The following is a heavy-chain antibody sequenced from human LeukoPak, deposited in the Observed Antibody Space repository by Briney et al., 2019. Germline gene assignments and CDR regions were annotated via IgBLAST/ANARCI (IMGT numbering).Heavy chain of an antibody. Sequence: GALRLSCAAFGFTFSSYWMSWVRQAPGKGLEWVANIKQDGSEKYYVDSVKGRFTISRDNAKNSLYLQMNSLRAEDTAVYYCARDMGYDFWSGPPSYAFDIWGQGTMVTVSS. D-gene: IGHD3-3*01. J-gene: IGHJ3*02. V-gene: IGHV3-7*01. CDR1: GFTFSSYW. CDR3: ARDMGYDFWSGPPSYAFDI. CDR2: IKQDGSEK.